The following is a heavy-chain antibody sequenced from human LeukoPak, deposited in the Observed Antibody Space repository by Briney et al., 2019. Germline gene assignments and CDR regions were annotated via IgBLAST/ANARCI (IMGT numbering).Heavy chain of an antibody. CDR3: AKSPPAVVVPATIYFDS. Sequence: PGGSLRLSCAASGLIFSNHAMSWVRQAPGKGLEWVSVISGSGTYTYYADSVKGRFTISRDHSKKTLYLQMNSLRVEDTAVYYCAKSPPAVVVPATIYFDSWGQGTLLTVSS. V-gene: IGHV3-23*01. CDR1: GLIFSNHA. CDR2: ISGSGTYT. J-gene: IGHJ4*02. D-gene: IGHD2-2*01.